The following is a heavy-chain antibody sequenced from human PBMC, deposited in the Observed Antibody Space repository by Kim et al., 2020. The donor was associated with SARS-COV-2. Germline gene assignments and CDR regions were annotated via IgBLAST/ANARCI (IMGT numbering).Heavy chain of an antibody. V-gene: IGHV4-61*01. J-gene: IGHJ4*02. D-gene: IGHD2-2*01. CDR3: ASSLDIVVVPAAIWEIGY. CDR2: IYYSGST. Sequence: SETLSLTCTVSGGSVSSGSYYWSWIRQPPGKGLEWIGYIYYSGSTNYNPSLKSRVTISVDTSKNQFSLKLSSVTAADTAVYYCASSLDIVVVPAAIWEIGYWGQGTLVTVSS. CDR1: GGSVSSGSYY.